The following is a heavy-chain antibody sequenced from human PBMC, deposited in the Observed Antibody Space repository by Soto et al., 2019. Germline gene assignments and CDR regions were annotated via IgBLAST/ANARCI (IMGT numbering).Heavy chain of an antibody. J-gene: IGHJ5*02. V-gene: IGHV1-3*01. CDR1: GYPFTSYA. Sequence: GSVKVCFKASGYPFTSYAMHLVRRAPGQRLEWMGWINAGNGNTKYSQKFQGRVTITRDTSASTAYMELSSLRSEDTAVYYCARDRGKMGEASSGLDPWGQGTMVTVSS. CDR2: INAGNGNT. D-gene: IGHD3-16*01. CDR3: ARDRGKMGEASSGLDP.